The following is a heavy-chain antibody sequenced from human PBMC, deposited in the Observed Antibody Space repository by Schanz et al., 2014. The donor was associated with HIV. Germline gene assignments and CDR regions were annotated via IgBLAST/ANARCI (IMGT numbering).Heavy chain of an antibody. D-gene: IGHD6-19*01. CDR3: AKTSYGWYFDY. J-gene: IGHJ4*02. V-gene: IGHV3-23*01. CDR1: GFTFDDYA. CDR2: ISGSGIST. Sequence: EVQLLESGGGLVQPGRSLRLSCAASGFTFDDYAMHWVRQAPGKGLEWVSVISGSGISTYYADSVKGRFTISRDNSKNTLYFQMNSLRAEDTAIYYCAKTSYGWYFDYWGQGTLVTVSS.